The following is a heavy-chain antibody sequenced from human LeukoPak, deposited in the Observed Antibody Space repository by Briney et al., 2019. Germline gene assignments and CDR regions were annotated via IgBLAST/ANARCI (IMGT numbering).Heavy chain of an antibody. Sequence: SETLSLTCTVSGGSISSYYWSWIRQPPGKGLEWIGYIYYSGSTNYNPSLKSRVTISVDTSKNQFSLKLSSVTAADTAVYYCARVGPRSSGWYVDYWGQGTLVTVSS. CDR2: IYYSGST. D-gene: IGHD6-19*01. CDR3: ARVGPRSSGWYVDY. CDR1: GGSISSYY. V-gene: IGHV4-59*01. J-gene: IGHJ4*02.